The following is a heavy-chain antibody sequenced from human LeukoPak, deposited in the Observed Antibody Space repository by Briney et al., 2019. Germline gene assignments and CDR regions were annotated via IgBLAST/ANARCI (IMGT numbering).Heavy chain of an antibody. V-gene: IGHV2-70*11. D-gene: IGHD3-22*01. Sequence: SGPTLVNLTQTLTLTCTFSGFSLSTSGMCVSWIRQPPGKALEWLARIDWDDDKHYSTSLKTRLTISKDTSKNQVVLTMTNMDPVDTATYYCARSFYDSSGYYQLYYFDYWGQGTLVTVSS. J-gene: IGHJ4*02. CDR3: ARSFYDSSGYYQLYYFDY. CDR1: GFSLSTSGMC. CDR2: IDWDDDK.